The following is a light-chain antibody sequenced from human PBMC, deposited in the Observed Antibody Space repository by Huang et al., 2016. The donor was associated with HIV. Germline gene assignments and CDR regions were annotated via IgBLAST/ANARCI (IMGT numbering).Light chain of an antibody. V-gene: IGKV3-20*01. CDR3: QQYGSSRIFT. CDR1: QSVSSSY. Sequence: EIVLTQSPGTLSLSPGERATLSCRASQSVSSSYLAWYQQKPGQAPRLLIYGASSRATGIPDRFSGSGSGTDCTLTISRLEPEDFAVYYCQQYGSSRIFTFGPGTKVDIK. CDR2: GAS. J-gene: IGKJ3*01.